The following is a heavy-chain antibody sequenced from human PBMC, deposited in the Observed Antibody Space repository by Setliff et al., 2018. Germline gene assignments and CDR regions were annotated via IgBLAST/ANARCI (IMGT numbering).Heavy chain of an antibody. D-gene: IGHD3-3*01. CDR2: ISGSGGST. V-gene: IGHV3-23*01. J-gene: IGHJ4*02. Sequence: PGGSLRLSCAASGFTFSSYWMSWVRQAPGKGLEWVSAISGSGGSTYYADSVKGRFTISRDNAKNSLYLQMNSLRTEDAAVYYCARAYDFWSGYMGMDSWGQGTLVTVSS. CDR1: GFTFSSYW. CDR3: ARAYDFWSGYMGMDS.